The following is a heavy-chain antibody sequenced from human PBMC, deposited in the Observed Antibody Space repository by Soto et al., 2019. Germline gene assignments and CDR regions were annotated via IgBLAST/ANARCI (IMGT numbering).Heavy chain of an antibody. CDR2: ISYYGKNK. J-gene: IGHJ4*02. V-gene: IGHV3-30*03. D-gene: IGHD1-1*01. CDR1: GFTFGSYG. CDR3: ATERTRHCDY. Sequence: PWGSLRLSCAASGFTFGSYGMHWVRQDPGKGLEWVAVISYYGKNKYYADSVKGRLTISRDNSKNMVSLQMNSLRAEDTAVYYCATERTRHCDYWGQGIPVTVSA.